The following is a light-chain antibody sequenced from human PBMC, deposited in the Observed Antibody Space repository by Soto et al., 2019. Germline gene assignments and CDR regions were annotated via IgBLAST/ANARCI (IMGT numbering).Light chain of an antibody. Sequence: EKVMTQSPAALSASPGERATLSCRASQSVNSNLAWYQRKPGQAPRLLLYGASTRATGIPARFSGSASGTEFTLTISSLQSEDSAVYYCQQYNDWPITFGGGTKVEIK. CDR3: QQYNDWPIT. V-gene: IGKV3-15*01. J-gene: IGKJ4*01. CDR1: QSVNSN. CDR2: GAS.